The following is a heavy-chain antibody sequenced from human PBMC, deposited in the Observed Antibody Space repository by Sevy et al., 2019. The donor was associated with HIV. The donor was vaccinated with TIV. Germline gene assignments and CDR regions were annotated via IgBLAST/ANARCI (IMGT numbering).Heavy chain of an antibody. CDR3: ARDRYYDASGYYYYYYGMDV. J-gene: IGHJ6*02. Sequence: GGSLRLSCAASGLSVSDNYMNWVRQAPGKGPELVSVIYSDGRTYYPDSVKGRFSISRDNSKNTLYLHMEGLRPEDTAVYYCARDRYYDASGYYYYYYGMDVWGQGTTVTVSS. V-gene: IGHV3-66*01. CDR2: IYSDGRT. CDR1: GLSVSDNY. D-gene: IGHD3-22*01.